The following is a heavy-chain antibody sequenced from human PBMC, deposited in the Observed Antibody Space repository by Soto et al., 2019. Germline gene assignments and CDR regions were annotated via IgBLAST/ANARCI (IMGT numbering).Heavy chain of an antibody. CDR2: ISSSGSTI. CDR3: ARDRRSSSWYPYYYYGMDV. J-gene: IGHJ6*02. Sequence: GGSLSLSCAASGFTFSSYEMNWVRQAPGKGLEWVSYISSSGSTIYYADSVKGRFTISRDNAKNSLYLQMNSLRAEDTAVYYCARDRRSSSWYPYYYYGMDVWGQGTTVTVSS. CDR1: GFTFSSYE. D-gene: IGHD6-13*01. V-gene: IGHV3-48*03.